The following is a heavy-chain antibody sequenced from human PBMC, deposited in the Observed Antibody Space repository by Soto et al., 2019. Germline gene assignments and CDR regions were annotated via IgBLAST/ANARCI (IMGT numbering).Heavy chain of an antibody. J-gene: IGHJ4*02. V-gene: IGHV4-38-2*02. CDR2: IYHSGST. CDR3: ARGGPYSNYYFDY. Sequence: SETLSLTCTVSGYSISSGYYWGWIRQPPGKGLEWIGSIYHSGSTYYNPSLKSRVTISVDTSKNQFSLKLSSVTAADTAVYYCARGGPYSNYYFDYWGQGTLVTVSS. D-gene: IGHD4-4*01. CDR1: GYSISSGYY.